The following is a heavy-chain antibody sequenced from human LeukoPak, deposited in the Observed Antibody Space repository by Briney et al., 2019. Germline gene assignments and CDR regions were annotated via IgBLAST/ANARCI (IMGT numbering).Heavy chain of an antibody. V-gene: IGHV1-8*01. Sequence: ASVKVSCKASGYTFTSFDFNWVRQATGQGLEWVGWMKSNNGHTGYAQKFQGRVTMTRGTSISTAYMELSSVTAADTAVYYCARDVIGGAFDIWGQGTMVTVSS. CDR3: ARDVIGGAFDI. CDR2: MKSNNGHT. D-gene: IGHD3-16*01. J-gene: IGHJ3*02. CDR1: GYTFTSFD.